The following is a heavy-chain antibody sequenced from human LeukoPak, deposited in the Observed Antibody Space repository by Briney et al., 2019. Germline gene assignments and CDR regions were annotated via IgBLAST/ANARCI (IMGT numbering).Heavy chain of an antibody. CDR2: IYYSGST. Sequence: TSETLSLTCTVSGGSISSYYWSWIRQPPGKGLEWIGYIYYSGSTNYNPSLKSRVTISVDTSKNQFSLKLSSVTAADTAVYYCARESENYYFDYWGQGTLVTVSS. J-gene: IGHJ4*02. CDR1: GGSISSYY. V-gene: IGHV4-59*01. CDR3: ARESENYYFDY.